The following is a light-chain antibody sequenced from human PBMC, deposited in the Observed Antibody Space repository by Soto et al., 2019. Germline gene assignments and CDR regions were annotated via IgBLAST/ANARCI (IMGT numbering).Light chain of an antibody. V-gene: IGLV2-14*01. CDR1: TTDIGTYNY. CDR2: EVT. CDR3: ASFTTSSTRV. J-gene: IGLJ1*01. Sequence: QSVLTQPASVSGSPGQSITVSCTGSTTDIGTYNYVSWYQQLPGKAPKLIIFEVTNRPSGVSDRFSGSKSGNTASLTISGLQTEDEADYYCASFTTSSTRVFGSGTKSPS.